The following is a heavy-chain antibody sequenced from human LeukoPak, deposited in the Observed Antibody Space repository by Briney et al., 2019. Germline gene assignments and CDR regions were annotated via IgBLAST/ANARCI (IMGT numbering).Heavy chain of an antibody. J-gene: IGHJ4*02. CDR2: IKQDGSEK. Sequence: PGGSLRLSCAGSGFTFSSYRMSWVRQAPGKGLEWVANIKQDGSEKYYVDSVKGRFTISRDNAKNSLYLQMNSLRAEDTAVYYCERIRVRGVIIPFDYWGQGTLVTVSS. CDR3: ERIRVRGVIIPFDY. CDR1: GFTFSSYR. V-gene: IGHV3-7*01. D-gene: IGHD3-10*01.